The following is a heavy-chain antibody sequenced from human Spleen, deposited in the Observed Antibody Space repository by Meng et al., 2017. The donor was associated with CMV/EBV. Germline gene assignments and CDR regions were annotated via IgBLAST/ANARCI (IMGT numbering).Heavy chain of an antibody. V-gene: IGHV4-39*07. CDR2: IYYSGST. CDR3: ARVDMVATITIDY. D-gene: IGHD5-12*01. J-gene: IGHJ4*02. Sequence: GSLRLSCTVSGGSISSSSYYWGWIRQPPGKGLEWIGSIYYSGSTYYNPSLKSRVTISVDTSKNQFSLKVISVTAADTAVYYCARVDMVATITIDYWGQGTLVTVSS. CDR1: GGSISSSSYY.